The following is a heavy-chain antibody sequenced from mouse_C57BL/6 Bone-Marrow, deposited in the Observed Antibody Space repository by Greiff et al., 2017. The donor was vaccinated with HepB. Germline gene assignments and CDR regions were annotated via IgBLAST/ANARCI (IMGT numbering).Heavy chain of an antibody. J-gene: IGHJ3*01. CDR1: GFTFSDYG. Sequence: EVQVVESGGGLVKPGGSLKLSCAASGFTFSDYGMHWVRQAPEKGLEWVAYISSGSSTIYYADTLKRRFTISRDNAKNTLFLQMTRLRSEDTAMYYCARNYGSSWFAYWPRDSGHCLC. V-gene: IGHV5-17*01. CDR3: ARNYGSSWFAY. CDR2: ISSGSSTI. D-gene: IGHD1-1*01.